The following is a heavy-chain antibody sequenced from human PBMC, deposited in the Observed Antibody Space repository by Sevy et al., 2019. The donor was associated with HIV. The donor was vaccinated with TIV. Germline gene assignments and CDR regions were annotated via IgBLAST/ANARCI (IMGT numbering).Heavy chain of an antibody. CDR1: GGSISSYY. Sequence: SETLSLTCTVSGGSISSYYWSWIQQPPGKELEWIGYIDYSGSTNYNPSLKSRVTISVDTSKNQFSLKLSSVTAADTAVYYCASETSRGDFDYWGQGTLVTVSS. J-gene: IGHJ4*02. CDR3: ASETSRGDFDY. CDR2: IDYSGST. V-gene: IGHV4-59*01.